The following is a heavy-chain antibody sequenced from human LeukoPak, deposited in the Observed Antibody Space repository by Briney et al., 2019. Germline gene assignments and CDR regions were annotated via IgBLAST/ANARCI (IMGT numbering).Heavy chain of an antibody. J-gene: IGHJ4*02. CDR3: ARGMYYYDSSGYYY. Sequence: GESLKISCKGSGYSFTSYWIGWVRQMPGKGLEWMGIIYPGDSVIRYSPSFQGQVTISADKSISTAYLQWSRLKAPNTGMYYCARGMYYYDSSGYYYWGQGTLVTVSS. CDR2: IYPGDSVI. CDR1: GYSFTSYW. D-gene: IGHD3-22*01. V-gene: IGHV5-51*01.